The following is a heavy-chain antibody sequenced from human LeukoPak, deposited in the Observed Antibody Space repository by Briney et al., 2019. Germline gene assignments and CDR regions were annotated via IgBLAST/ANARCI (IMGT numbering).Heavy chain of an antibody. J-gene: IGHJ4*02. V-gene: IGHV1-18*01. CDR2: VSPYNGNT. CDR1: GGTFSSYA. CDR3: ARGRGDYDDYYFDY. Sequence: GSSVKVSCKASGGTFSSYAISWVRQAPGQGLEWMGWVSPYNGNTKYLQKLQGRVTMTTDTSTSTAYMEVRSLRSEDTAGYYCARGRGDYDDYYFDYWGQGTLVTVSS. D-gene: IGHD4-17*01.